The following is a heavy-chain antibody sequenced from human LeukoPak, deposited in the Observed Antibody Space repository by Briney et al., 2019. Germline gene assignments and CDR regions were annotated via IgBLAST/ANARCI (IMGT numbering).Heavy chain of an antibody. CDR2: INHSGST. CDR3: ARDRLLWFGGSYYYGMDV. CDR1: GGFFSGYY. J-gene: IGHJ6*04. V-gene: IGHV4-34*01. D-gene: IGHD3-10*01. Sequence: PSETLSLTCAVYGGFFSGYYWSWIRQPPGKGLEWIGEINHSGSTNYNPSLKSRVTISVDTSKNQFSLKLSSVTAADTAVYYCARDRLLWFGGSYYYGMDVWGKGTTVTVSS.